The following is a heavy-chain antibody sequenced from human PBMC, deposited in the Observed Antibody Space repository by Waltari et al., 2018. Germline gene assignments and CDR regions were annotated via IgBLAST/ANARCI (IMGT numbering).Heavy chain of an antibody. CDR1: GFTFSSYE. CDR3: ARDLGIAVAEPFDP. V-gene: IGHV3-48*03. CDR2: ISSSGSTI. J-gene: IGHJ5*02. Sequence: EVQLVESGGGLVQPGGSLRLSCAASGFTFSSYEMNWVRQAPGKGLEWVSYISSSGSTIYYADSVKGRFTISRDNAKNSLYLQMNSLRAEDTAVYYCARDLGIAVAEPFDPWGQGTLVTVSS. D-gene: IGHD6-19*01.